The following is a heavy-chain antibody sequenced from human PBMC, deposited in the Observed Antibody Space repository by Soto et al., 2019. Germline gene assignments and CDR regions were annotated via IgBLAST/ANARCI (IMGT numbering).Heavy chain of an antibody. V-gene: IGHV4-31*03. J-gene: IGHJ4*02. Sequence: QVQLQEAGPGLVKPSQTLSLTCTVSGGSISSGGYYWSWIRQHPGKGLEWIGYIYYSGSTYYNPSLKSRGTISVDTSKKQFSLKLSSVTAADTAVYYCATYCSGGSCYLDYWGQGTLVTVSS. CDR1: GGSISSGGYY. D-gene: IGHD2-15*01. CDR2: IYYSGST. CDR3: ATYCSGGSCYLDY.